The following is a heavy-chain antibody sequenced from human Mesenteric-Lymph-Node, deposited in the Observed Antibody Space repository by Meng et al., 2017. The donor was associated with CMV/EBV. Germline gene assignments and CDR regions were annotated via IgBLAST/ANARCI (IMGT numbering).Heavy chain of an antibody. CDR2: VKSKTDGETT. D-gene: IGHD1-1*01. CDR1: GFAFSSAW. J-gene: IGHJ4*02. Sequence: LACVGSGFAFSSAWMGWVRQSPGKGLEWVARVKSKTDGETTDYAAPVKGRFTISRDDSKNTVYLEMSSLQTGDTGVYYCTTLGKRDWGQGTLVTVSS. V-gene: IGHV3-15*01. CDR3: TTLGKRD.